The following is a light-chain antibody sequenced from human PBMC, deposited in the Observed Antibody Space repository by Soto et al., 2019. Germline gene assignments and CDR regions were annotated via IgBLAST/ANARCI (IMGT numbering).Light chain of an antibody. CDR2: GAS. V-gene: IGKV3-20*01. Sequence: ENVLTQSPGTLSLSPGESATLSCRASLNVTGRFLAWFHHKPGHSPRLLLYGASRRATGIPERFSGDGSGTDFTLTISRLEPDDFAIYYCQQYADSSPTFGGGTKVEIK. CDR3: QQYADSSPT. J-gene: IGKJ4*01. CDR1: LNVTGRF.